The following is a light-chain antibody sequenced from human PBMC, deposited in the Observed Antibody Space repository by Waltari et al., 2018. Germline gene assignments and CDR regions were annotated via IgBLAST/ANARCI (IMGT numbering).Light chain of an antibody. J-gene: IGKJ2*01. CDR2: EVS. Sequence: EIVMTQTPLSLAVTPGQTASIPCTSTLSLLHTDGKAYVYWYVQKSGQSPQLLIYEVSSRFSGVPHRFSGSGSETDFTLTISRVEPEDVGIYYCMQGLNIPYTFGQGTKLEMK. V-gene: IGKV2-29*03. CDR1: LSLLHTDGKAY. CDR3: MQGLNIPYT.